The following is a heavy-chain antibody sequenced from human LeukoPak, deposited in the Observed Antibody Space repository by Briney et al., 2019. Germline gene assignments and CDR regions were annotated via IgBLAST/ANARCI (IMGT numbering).Heavy chain of an antibody. CDR3: AIDDYGSGYSLGY. Sequence: GGSLRLSCAASGFTLSRYGMHWVRQAPGKGLEWVAFIRYDGSNKYYGDSVKGRFTISRDNSKNTLHLQMSSLRAEDTAVYYWAIDDYGSGYSLGYWGRGTLVTVSS. D-gene: IGHD3-3*01. V-gene: IGHV3-30*02. CDR2: IRYDGSNK. CDR1: GFTLSRYG. J-gene: IGHJ4*02.